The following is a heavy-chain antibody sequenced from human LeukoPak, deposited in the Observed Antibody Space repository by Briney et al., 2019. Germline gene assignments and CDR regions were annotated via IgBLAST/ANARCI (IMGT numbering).Heavy chain of an antibody. D-gene: IGHD6-13*01. CDR3: AREGDTAAGTSPPFDY. V-gene: IGHV4-59*12. Sequence: PSETLSLTCTVSGASFSNDCWSWVRQAPGKGLEWIGYIYHNGRTSYNPSLKSRLTMSIETSQKQFSLKLSSVTAADTAVYYCAREGDTAAGTSPPFDYWGQGTLVTVSS. CDR2: IYHNGRT. J-gene: IGHJ4*02. CDR1: GASFSNDC.